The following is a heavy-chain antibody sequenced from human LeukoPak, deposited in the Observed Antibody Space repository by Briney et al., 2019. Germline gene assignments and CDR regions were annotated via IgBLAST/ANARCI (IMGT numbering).Heavy chain of an antibody. V-gene: IGHV3-30*18. Sequence: GGSLRLSCAASGFTFSSYGMHWVRQAPGKGLEWVAVISYDGSNKYYADSVKGRFTISRDNSKNTLYLQMNGLRAEDTAVYYCAKDPTANYYGSGSYLGYFDYWGQGTLVTVSS. CDR1: GFTFSSYG. CDR2: ISYDGSNK. CDR3: AKDPTANYYGSGSYLGYFDY. J-gene: IGHJ4*02. D-gene: IGHD3-10*01.